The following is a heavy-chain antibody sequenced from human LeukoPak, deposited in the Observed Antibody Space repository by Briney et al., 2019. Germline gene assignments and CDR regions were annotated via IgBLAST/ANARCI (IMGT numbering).Heavy chain of an antibody. D-gene: IGHD6-19*01. J-gene: IGHJ4*02. Sequence: GGSLRLSCAASGFPFSSYWMNWVRQAPGRGLEWVSGISASGGNTYRTDSVKGRFTISRDNSKNTLYLQMNSLRAEDTAVYYCATSTSSGWSYFDYWGQGTLVTVSS. V-gene: IGHV3-23*01. CDR2: ISASGGNT. CDR3: ATSTSSGWSYFDY. CDR1: GFPFSSYW.